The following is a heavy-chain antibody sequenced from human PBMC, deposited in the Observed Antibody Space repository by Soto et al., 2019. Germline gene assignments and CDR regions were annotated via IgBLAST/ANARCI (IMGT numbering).Heavy chain of an antibody. CDR3: ARSVSFRYQLLKRGMDV. Sequence: SVKVSCKASGGTFSSYAISWVRQAPGQGLEWMGGIIPIFGTANYAQRFQGRVTITADESTSTAYTELSSLRSEDTAVYYCARSVSFRYQLLKRGMDVWGQGTTVTVSS. J-gene: IGHJ6*02. CDR2: IIPIFGTA. V-gene: IGHV1-69*13. CDR1: GGTFSSYA. D-gene: IGHD2-2*01.